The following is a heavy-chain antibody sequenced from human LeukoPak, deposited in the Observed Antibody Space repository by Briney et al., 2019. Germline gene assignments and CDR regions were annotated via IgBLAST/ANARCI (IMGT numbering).Heavy chain of an antibody. CDR2: MYASGNS. CDR1: GGTISSYY. J-gene: IGHJ6*02. CDR3: ARVGYYGIDV. V-gene: IGHV4-4*07. Sequence: SETLSLTCTVSGGTISSYYWNWIRQPPGKGLEWIGRMYASGNSDYNPSLKSRVTLSVDLSKSQVSLRLSSVTAADTAVYYCARVGYYGIDVWGQGTAVTVSS.